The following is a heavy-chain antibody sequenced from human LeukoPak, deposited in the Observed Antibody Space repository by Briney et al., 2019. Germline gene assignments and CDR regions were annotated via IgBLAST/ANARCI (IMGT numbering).Heavy chain of an antibody. CDR3: AKDGGIAEAGGWFDP. J-gene: IGHJ5*02. CDR1: EFTFSNYE. V-gene: IGHV3-23*03. D-gene: IGHD6-13*01. CDR2: IYSGGST. Sequence: GGSLRLSCAASEFTFSNYEMKWVRQAPGKGLEWVSVIYSGGSTYYADSVKGRFTISRDNSKNTLHLQMNSLRAEDTAVYYCAKDGGIAEAGGWFDPWGQGTLVTVSS.